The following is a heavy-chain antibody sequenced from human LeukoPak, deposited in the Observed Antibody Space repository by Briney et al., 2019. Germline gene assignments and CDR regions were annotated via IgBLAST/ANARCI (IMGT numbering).Heavy chain of an antibody. CDR2: IKPDGTTK. Sequence: GGSLRLSCAASGFTFSSYGMHWVRQAPGKGLEWVANIKPDGTTKFYVDSVKGRFTISRDNALNSLYLQMNSLRAEDTAIYYCTRSIPYGTTWYGRSDYWGQGTLVTVSS. CDR3: TRSIPYGTTWYGRSDY. J-gene: IGHJ4*02. D-gene: IGHD6-13*01. CDR1: GFTFSSYG. V-gene: IGHV3-7*03.